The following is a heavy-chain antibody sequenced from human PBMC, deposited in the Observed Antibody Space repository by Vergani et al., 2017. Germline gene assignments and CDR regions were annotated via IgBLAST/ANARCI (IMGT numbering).Heavy chain of an antibody. CDR3: ARDPPLATYFDY. J-gene: IGHJ4*02. CDR1: RFIFSSYG. V-gene: IGHV3-33*01. Sequence: QVQPVESGGGVVQPGRFLRLSCPASRFIFSSYGMHRVRQAPGKGMEWVAVLWYDGCNKYYEDPVKGRFTISRDNSKNTLYLQLNSLSAEDTAVYYCARDPPLATYFDYWGQGTLVTVSS. CDR2: LWYDGCNK.